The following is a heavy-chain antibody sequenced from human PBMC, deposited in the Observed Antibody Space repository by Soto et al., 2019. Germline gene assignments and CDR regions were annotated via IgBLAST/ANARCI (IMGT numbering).Heavy chain of an antibody. J-gene: IGHJ3*02. CDR2: IWYDGSNK. V-gene: IGHV3-33*01. Sequence: GGSLRLSCAASGFTFSSYGMHWVRQAPGKGLEWVAVIWYDGSNKYYADSVKGRFTISRDNSKNTLYLQMNSLRAEDTAVYYCARGYCTNGVCLDIWGQGTMVTVSS. D-gene: IGHD2-8*01. CDR1: GFTFSSYG. CDR3: ARGYCTNGVCLDI.